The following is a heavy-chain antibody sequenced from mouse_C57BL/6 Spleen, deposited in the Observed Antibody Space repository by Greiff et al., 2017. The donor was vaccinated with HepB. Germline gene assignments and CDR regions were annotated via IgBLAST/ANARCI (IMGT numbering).Heavy chain of an antibody. V-gene: IGHV1-55*01. CDR1: GYTFTSYW. CDR2: IYPGSGST. D-gene: IGHD1-1*01. CDR3: ARGTTVVAPFPFAY. Sequence: QVHVKQPGAELVKPGASVKMSCKASGYTFTSYWITWVKQRPGEGLEWIGDIYPGSGSTNYNEKFKSKATLTVDTSSSTAYMQLSSLTSEDSAVYYCARGTTVVAPFPFAYWGQGTLVTVSA. J-gene: IGHJ3*01.